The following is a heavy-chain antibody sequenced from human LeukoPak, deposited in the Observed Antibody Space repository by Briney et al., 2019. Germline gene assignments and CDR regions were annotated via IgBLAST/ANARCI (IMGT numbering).Heavy chain of an antibody. D-gene: IGHD6-13*01. CDR2: VSSSGTTI. J-gene: IGHJ6*03. Sequence: GGSLRLSCAASEFIFSDYYMTWLRQAPGKGLEWVSHVSSSGTTIYYADSVKGRFTISRDNTKNSLYLQMNSLRAEDTAVYYCARHVAAAGNFVKYYYYYYMDVWGKGTTVTISS. V-gene: IGHV3-11*01. CDR3: ARHVAAAGNFVKYYYYYYMDV. CDR1: EFIFSDYY.